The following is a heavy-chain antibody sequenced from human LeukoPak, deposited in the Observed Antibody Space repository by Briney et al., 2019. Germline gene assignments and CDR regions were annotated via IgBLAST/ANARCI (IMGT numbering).Heavy chain of an antibody. CDR2: IYYSGST. Sequence: SETLSLTCTVSGVSVNSGSYYWNWIRQPPGKGLEWIGYIYYSGSTNYNPSLKSRVTISVDTSKNQFSLKLSSVTAADTAVYYCARAAYSGSYHSDYWGQGTLVTVSS. CDR3: ARAAYSGSYHSDY. V-gene: IGHV4-61*01. CDR1: GVSVNSGSYY. D-gene: IGHD1-26*01. J-gene: IGHJ4*02.